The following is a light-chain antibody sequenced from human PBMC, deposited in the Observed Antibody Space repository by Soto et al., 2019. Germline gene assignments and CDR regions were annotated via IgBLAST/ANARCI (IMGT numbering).Light chain of an antibody. CDR2: GAS. V-gene: IGKV3-20*01. CDR3: QQYESSPLT. J-gene: IGKJ4*01. CDR1: QSVSSSY. Sequence: EIVLTQSPGTLSLSPGERATLSCRASQSVSSSYLAWYQQNPGQAPRLLIYGASSRATGIPDRFSGSGSGTDFTLTISRLEPEDFAVYFCQQYESSPLTFGGGTKVEIK.